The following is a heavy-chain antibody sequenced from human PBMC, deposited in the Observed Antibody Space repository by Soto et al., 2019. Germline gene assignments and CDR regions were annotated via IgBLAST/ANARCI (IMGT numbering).Heavy chain of an antibody. CDR1: GFSLSTSGVG. Sequence: QITLKESGPTLVKPTQTLTLTCTFSGFSLSTSGVGVGWIRQPPGKALEWLALIYWDDDKRYSPSLKSRLTITKDTAKNQVVPTMTTTDPVNTAPYYRAHTPGYYDSSGYWNWFDPGGQGTLVTVSS. V-gene: IGHV2-5*02. CDR2: IYWDDDK. J-gene: IGHJ5*02. D-gene: IGHD3-22*01. CDR3: AHTPGYYDSSGYWNWFDP.